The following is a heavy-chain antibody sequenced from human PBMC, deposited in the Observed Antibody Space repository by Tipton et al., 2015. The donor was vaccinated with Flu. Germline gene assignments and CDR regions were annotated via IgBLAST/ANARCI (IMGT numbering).Heavy chain of an antibody. V-gene: IGHV3-53*01. Sequence: SLRLSCAASGFTVSSNYMSWVRQAPGKGLEWASVIYSDGSTYYIDSVKGRFTISRDNSKNMLSLEMNSLRAEDTAVYYCARGQGANPWGQGTLVTVSS. J-gene: IGHJ5*02. CDR3: ARGQGANP. CDR2: IYSDGST. CDR1: GFTVSSNY.